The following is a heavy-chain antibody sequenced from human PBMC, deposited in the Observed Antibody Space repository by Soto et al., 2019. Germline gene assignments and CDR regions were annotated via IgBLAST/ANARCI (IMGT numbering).Heavy chain of an antibody. CDR3: AKGSASARPYYFDY. V-gene: IGHV3-23*01. CDR2: MTGSSDST. J-gene: IGHJ4*02. CDR1: GFTFSNYV. D-gene: IGHD6-6*01. Sequence: GGSLRLSCGASGFTFSNYVMSWVRQAPEKGLEWVSAMTGSSDSTYYADSVKGRFTISRDNPKNTVYLQMNSLRAEDTAVYYCAKGSASARPYYFDYWGQGTLVTVSS.